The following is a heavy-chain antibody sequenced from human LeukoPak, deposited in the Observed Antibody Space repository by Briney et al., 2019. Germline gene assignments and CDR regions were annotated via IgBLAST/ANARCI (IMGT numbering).Heavy chain of an antibody. Sequence: GGSLRLSCAVSGFTFNGYWMGWVRQAPGKGLEWVANIDEDGGDKYYVDSVKGRFTISRDNAENSLYLQMNSLRAEDTAVYYCARDTYRFFDSWGQGTLVTVSS. CDR3: ARDTYRFFDS. D-gene: IGHD3-16*02. CDR2: IDEDGGDK. V-gene: IGHV3-7*01. J-gene: IGHJ4*02. CDR1: GFTFNGYW.